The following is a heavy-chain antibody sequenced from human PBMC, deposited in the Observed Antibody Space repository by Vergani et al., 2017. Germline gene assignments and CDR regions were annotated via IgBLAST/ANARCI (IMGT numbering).Heavy chain of an antibody. CDR1: GFTFSNYW. J-gene: IGHJ6*02. CDR2: INSDGDST. Sequence: VQLVESGGGLVQPGGSLRLSCTASGFTFSNYWMQWVRQAPGKGLMWVSRINSDGDSTSYADSVKGRFTISRDNSKNTLYLQMNSLRAEDTAVYYCAKVQDPYYYYGMDVWGQGTTVTVSS. D-gene: IGHD2-15*01. V-gene: IGHV3-74*01. CDR3: AKVQDPYYYYGMDV.